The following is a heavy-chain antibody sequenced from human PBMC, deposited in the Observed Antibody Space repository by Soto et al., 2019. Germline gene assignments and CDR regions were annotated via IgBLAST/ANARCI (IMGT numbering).Heavy chain of an antibody. V-gene: IGHV3-23*01. Sequence: GGSLRLSCAASGFTFSSYAMSWVRQAPGKGLEWVSAISGSGGSTYYADSVKGRFTISRDNSKNTLYLQMNSLRAEDTAVYYCAKDHCSSPSCYSRDNWFDPWGQGTLVTVSS. J-gene: IGHJ5*02. CDR3: AKDHCSSPSCYSRDNWFDP. CDR1: GFTFSSYA. D-gene: IGHD2-2*01. CDR2: ISGSGGST.